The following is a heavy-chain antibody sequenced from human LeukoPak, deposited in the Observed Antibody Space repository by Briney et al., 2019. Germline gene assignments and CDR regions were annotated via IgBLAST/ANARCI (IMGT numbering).Heavy chain of an antibody. D-gene: IGHD6-13*01. V-gene: IGHV4-39*01. J-gene: IGHJ4*02. CDR2: IYYSGST. CDR1: GGSISSSSYY. CDR3: ARHLGSWYNYYFDY. Sequence: PSETLSLTCTVSGGSISSSSYYWGWIRQPPGQGLEWIGSIYYSGSTYYNPSLKSRVTISVDTSKNQFSLKLSSVTAADTAVYYCARHLGSWYNYYFDYWGQGTLVTVSS.